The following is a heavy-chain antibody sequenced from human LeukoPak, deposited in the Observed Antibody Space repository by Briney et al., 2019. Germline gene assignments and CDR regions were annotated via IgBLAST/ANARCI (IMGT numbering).Heavy chain of an antibody. D-gene: IGHD2-2*01. V-gene: IGHV4-34*01. CDR2: INHSGST. J-gene: IGHJ5*02. CDR3: ARGLLGYCSSTSCGGCWFDP. CDR1: GGSFSGYY. Sequence: SETLSLTCAAYGGSFSGYYWSWIRQPPGKGLEWIGEINHSGSTNYNPSLKSRVTISVDTSKNQFSLKLSSVTAADTAVYYCARGLLGYCSSTSCGGCWFDPWGQGTLVTVSS.